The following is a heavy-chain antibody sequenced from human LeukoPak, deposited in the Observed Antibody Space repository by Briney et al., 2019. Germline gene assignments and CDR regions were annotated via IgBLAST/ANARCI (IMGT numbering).Heavy chain of an antibody. D-gene: IGHD6-19*01. CDR1: GFTFSSYS. CDR3: ARASSSGWYTNWFDP. CDR2: ISSSSNYI. Sequence: GGSLILSCAASGFTFSSYSMNWVRQAPGKGLEWVSSISSSSNYIYYADSVKGRFTISRDNAKNSLYLQMNSLRAEDTAVYYCARASSSGWYTNWFDPWGQGTLVTVSS. V-gene: IGHV3-21*01. J-gene: IGHJ5*02.